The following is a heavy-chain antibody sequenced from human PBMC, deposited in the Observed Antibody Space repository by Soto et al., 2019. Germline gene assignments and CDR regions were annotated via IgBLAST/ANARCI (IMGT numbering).Heavy chain of an antibody. D-gene: IGHD3-3*01. V-gene: IGHV4-34*01. CDR1: GGSFSGYY. Sequence: SETLSLTCAVYGGSFSGYYWSWLRQPPGKGLEWIGEINHSGSTNYNPSLKSRVTISVDTSKNQFSLKLSSVTAADTAVYYCVTYYDFWTPDAFDIWGQGTMVTVS. J-gene: IGHJ3*02. CDR2: INHSGST. CDR3: VTYYDFWTPDAFDI.